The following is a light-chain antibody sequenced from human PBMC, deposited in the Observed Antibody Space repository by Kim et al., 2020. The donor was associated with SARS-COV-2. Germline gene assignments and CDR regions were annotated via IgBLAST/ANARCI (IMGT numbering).Light chain of an antibody. CDR1: QNINSH. CDR3: QQYGVAPYN. J-gene: IGKJ2*01. V-gene: IGKV1-39*01. CDR2: AAS. Sequence: DIQMTQSPSSLSASVGDRVTITCRTSQNINSHLNWYHQKPGRAPKLLIYAASTLQGGVPSRFSGSGSGTDFTLTISRLEPEDFAVYYCQQYGVAPYNFGQGTKLEI.